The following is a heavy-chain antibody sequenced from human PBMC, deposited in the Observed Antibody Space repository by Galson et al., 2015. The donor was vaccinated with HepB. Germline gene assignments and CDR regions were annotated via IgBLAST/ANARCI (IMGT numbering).Heavy chain of an antibody. CDR3: ARTSRYCSTSMCFAGVNWFDP. CDR2: ISAFNANT. D-gene: IGHD4-11*01. V-gene: IGHV1-18*04. CDR1: GYTFTSYG. Sequence: SVKVSCKASGYTFTSYGFSWVRQAPGQGLEWMGWISAFNANTNCAQKVQDRVTMTIDKSTSTVYMELRSLRSDDTAVYYCARTSRYCSTSMCFAGVNWFDPWGQGTLVTVSS. J-gene: IGHJ5*02.